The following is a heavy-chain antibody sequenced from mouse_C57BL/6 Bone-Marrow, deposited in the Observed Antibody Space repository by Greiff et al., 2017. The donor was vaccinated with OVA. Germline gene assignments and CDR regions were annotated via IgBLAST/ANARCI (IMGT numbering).Heavy chain of an antibody. CDR3: ARDEGLYDGSVWD. Sequence: EVKLMESGGGLVKPGGSLKLSCAASGFTFSDYGMHWVRQAPEKGLEWVAYISSGSSTIYYADTVKGRFTISRDNAKNTLFLQMTSLRSEDTAMYYCARDEGLYDGSVWDWGQGTLVTVSA. D-gene: IGHD2-3*01. V-gene: IGHV5-17*01. CDR2: ISSGSSTI. CDR1: GFTFSDYG. J-gene: IGHJ3*01.